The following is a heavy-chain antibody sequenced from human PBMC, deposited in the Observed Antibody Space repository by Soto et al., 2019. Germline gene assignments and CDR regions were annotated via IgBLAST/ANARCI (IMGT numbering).Heavy chain of an antibody. V-gene: IGHV4-39*01. CDR3: ARQPIFGVVIYWFDP. D-gene: IGHD3-3*01. J-gene: IGHJ5*02. Sequence: PSETLSLTCTVSGGSISSSSYYWGWIRQPPGKGLEWIGSIYYSGSTYYNPSLKSRVTISADTSKNQFSLKLSSVTAADTAVYYCARQPIFGVVIYWFDPWGQGTLVTVSS. CDR1: GGSISSSSYY. CDR2: IYYSGST.